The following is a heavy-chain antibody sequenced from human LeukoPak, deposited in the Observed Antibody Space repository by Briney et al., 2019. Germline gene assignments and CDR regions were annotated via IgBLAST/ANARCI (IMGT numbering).Heavy chain of an antibody. D-gene: IGHD3-22*01. J-gene: IGHJ4*02. Sequence: GGSLRLSCAASGFSFSDYSMNWVRQAPGKGLEGVSFISSYSTYIYYADSLKGRFTISRDNAKNSLYLKMNSLRAEDTAVYYCARDSFAGYDSSGYSSYDYWGQGTLVTVSS. CDR3: ARDSFAGYDSSGYSSYDY. V-gene: IGHV3-21*01. CDR1: GFSFSDYS. CDR2: ISSYSTYI.